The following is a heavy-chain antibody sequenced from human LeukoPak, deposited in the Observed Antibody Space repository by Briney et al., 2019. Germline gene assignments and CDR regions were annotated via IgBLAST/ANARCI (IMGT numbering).Heavy chain of an antibody. V-gene: IGHV4-31*03. CDR3: ASLSEYSYAGDY. Sequence: SETLSLTCTVSGDSISSGGYYWGWIRQPPGKGLECIGYIYYSGSTYYNPSLKSRITISLGASKNQFSLKLSSVTAADTAVYYCASLSEYSYAGDYWGQGTLVTVSS. CDR1: GDSISSGGYY. D-gene: IGHD5-18*01. J-gene: IGHJ4*02. CDR2: IYYSGST.